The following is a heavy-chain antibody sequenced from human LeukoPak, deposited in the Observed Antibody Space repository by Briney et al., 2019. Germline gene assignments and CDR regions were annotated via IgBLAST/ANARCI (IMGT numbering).Heavy chain of an antibody. J-gene: IGHJ1*01. D-gene: IGHD4-17*01. CDR3: TTGFPNYGDYRGYFKH. CDR2: IKSKADGRTT. V-gene: IGHV3-15*01. CDR1: GFTFTNAW. Sequence: GGSLRLSCAASGFTFTNAWMSWVRQAPGKGLEWVGRIKSKADGRTTDCAAPVKGRFTISGDDSKNTIYLQMNNLKTEDTAVYYCTTGFPNYGDYRGYFKHWSQGTLVTVAS.